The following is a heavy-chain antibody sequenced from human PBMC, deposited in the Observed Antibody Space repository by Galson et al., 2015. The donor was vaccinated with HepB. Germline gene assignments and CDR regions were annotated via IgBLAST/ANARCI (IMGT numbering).Heavy chain of an antibody. V-gene: IGHV1-58*02. Sequence: SVKVSCKASGFTFTSSAMQWVRQARGQRLEWIGWIVVGSGNTNYAQKFQGRVTITRDTSASTAYMELSSLRSEDTAVYYCARGVGPSIDYFDYWGQGTLVTVSS. D-gene: IGHD2/OR15-2a*01. CDR3: ARGVGPSIDYFDY. CDR2: IVVGSGNT. CDR1: GFTFTSSA. J-gene: IGHJ4*02.